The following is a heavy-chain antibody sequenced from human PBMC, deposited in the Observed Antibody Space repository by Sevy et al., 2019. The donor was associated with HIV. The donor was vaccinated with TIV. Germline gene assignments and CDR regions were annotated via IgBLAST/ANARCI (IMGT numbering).Heavy chain of an antibody. CDR1: GFTFSSYA. J-gene: IGHJ6*03. Sequence: GGSLRLSCADSGFTFSSYAMSWVRQAPGKGLEWVSAISGSGGSTYYADSVKGRFTISRDNSKNTLYLQMNSLRAEDTAVYYRAKEKYYYYYMDVWGKGTTVTVSS. CDR2: ISGSGGST. CDR3: AKEKYYYYYMDV. V-gene: IGHV3-23*01.